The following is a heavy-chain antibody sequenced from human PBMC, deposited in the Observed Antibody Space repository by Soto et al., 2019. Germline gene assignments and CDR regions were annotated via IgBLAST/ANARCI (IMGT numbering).Heavy chain of an antibody. CDR3: ARDARGTRGFDEMDI. Sequence: GASGKVSCKASGCIFTGYHRHWVRQAPGRGLEWMGWINPNSGDTEYAQNFQGRVTMTRDTSFNLVYMEMSGLMSDDTAVYYCARDARGTRGFDEMDIWGQGTTVTVSS. CDR2: INPNSGDT. D-gene: IGHD3-9*01. CDR1: GCIFTGYH. J-gene: IGHJ6*02. V-gene: IGHV1-2*02.